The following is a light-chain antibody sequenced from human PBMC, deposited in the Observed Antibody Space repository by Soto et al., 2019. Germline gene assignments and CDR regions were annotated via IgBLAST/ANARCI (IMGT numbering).Light chain of an antibody. Sequence: EVVMMQSPATLSVSPGEGATPSCRASQGIGDTLAWYQHKPGQTPRLLIYDTSTGATGVPTRFSGSRSGAEFTLTINSLQSEDFAVYYCQPYNNWPLTFGGGTKVDIK. V-gene: IGKV3-15*01. CDR1: QGIGDT. CDR2: DTS. CDR3: QPYNNWPLT. J-gene: IGKJ4*01.